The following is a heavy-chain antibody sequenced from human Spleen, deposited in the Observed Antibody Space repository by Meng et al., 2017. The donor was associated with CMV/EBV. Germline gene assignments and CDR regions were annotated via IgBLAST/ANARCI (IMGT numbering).Heavy chain of an antibody. CDR3: AREAAGDYDSSGPVDY. J-gene: IGHJ4*02. D-gene: IGHD3-22*01. CDR1: DGSFSGHF. CDR2: VNHHGIT. V-gene: IGHV4-34*01. Sequence: SQTLSLICAVYDGSFSGHFWTWIRQSPGKGLEWIGEVNHHGITKYHSSLKSRVTISVDTSKRQFSLSLTSVTAADTAVYYCAREAAGDYDSSGPVDYWGQGTLVTVSS.